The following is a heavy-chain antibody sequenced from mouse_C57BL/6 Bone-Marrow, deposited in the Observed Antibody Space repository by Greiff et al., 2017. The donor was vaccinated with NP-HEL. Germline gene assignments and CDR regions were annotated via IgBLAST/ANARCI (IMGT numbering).Heavy chain of an antibody. V-gene: IGHV1-74*01. CDR1: GYTFTSYW. J-gene: IGHJ4*01. D-gene: IGHD1-1*01. Sequence: QVQLQQPGAELVKPGASVKVSCKASGYTFTSYWMHWVKQRPGQGLEWIGRIHPSDSDTNYNQKFKGKATLTVDKSSSTAYMQLSSLTSEDSAVYYCAIGDYYPYAMDYWGQGTSVTVSS. CDR3: AIGDYYPYAMDY. CDR2: IHPSDSDT.